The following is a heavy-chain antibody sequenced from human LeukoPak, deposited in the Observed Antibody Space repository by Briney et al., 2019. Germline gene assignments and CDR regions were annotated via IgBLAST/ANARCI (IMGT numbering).Heavy chain of an antibody. D-gene: IGHD5-12*01. CDR1: GGSISSGGYY. CDR3: ARWLASQEWLRLVDY. J-gene: IGHJ4*02. CDR2: IHYSGST. V-gene: IGHV4-31*03. Sequence: PSETLSLTCTVSGGSISSGGYYWSWIRQHPGKGLEWIGNIHYSGSTYYNPSLKSRVTISVDTSKNQFSLKLSSVTAADTAVYYCARWLASQEWLRLVDYWGQGTLVTVSS.